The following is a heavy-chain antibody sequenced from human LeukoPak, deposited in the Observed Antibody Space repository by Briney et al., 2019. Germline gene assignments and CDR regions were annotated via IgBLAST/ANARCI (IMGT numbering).Heavy chain of an antibody. Sequence: GGSLRLSCAASGFTFSSYGMHWVRQAPGRGLEWVAFIRYDGSNKYYADSVKGRFTISRDNSKNTLYLQMNSLRAEDTAVYYCARRRGYSYGIDYWGQGTLVTVSS. D-gene: IGHD5-18*01. J-gene: IGHJ4*02. CDR1: GFTFSSYG. CDR3: ARRRGYSYGIDY. V-gene: IGHV3-30*02. CDR2: IRYDGSNK.